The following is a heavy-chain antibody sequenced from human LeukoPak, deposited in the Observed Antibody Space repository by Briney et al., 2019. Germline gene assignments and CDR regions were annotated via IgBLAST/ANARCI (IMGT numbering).Heavy chain of an antibody. V-gene: IGHV4-34*01. Sequence: SETLSLTCAVYGGSFRGYYWSWIRQPPGKGLEWIGEINHSGSTNYNPSLKSRVTISVDTSKNQFSLKLSSVTAADTAVYYCARVTYYYDSSGYYWIYYFDYWGQGTLVTVSS. D-gene: IGHD3-22*01. CDR1: GGSFRGYY. J-gene: IGHJ4*02. CDR2: INHSGST. CDR3: ARVTYYYDSSGYYWIYYFDY.